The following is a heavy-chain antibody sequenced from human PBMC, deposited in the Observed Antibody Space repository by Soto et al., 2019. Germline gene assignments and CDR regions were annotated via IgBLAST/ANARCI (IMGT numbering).Heavy chain of an antibody. CDR2: ISYDGSNK. Sequence: PGGSLRLSCAASGFTFSSYGMHWVRQAPGKGLEWVAVISYDGSNKYYADSVKGRFTISRDNSKNTLYLQMSSLRAEDMAVYYCASLTIPWGQGTLVTVSS. CDR3: ASLTIP. V-gene: IGHV3-30*03. J-gene: IGHJ5*02. CDR1: GFTFSSYG. D-gene: IGHD3-10*01.